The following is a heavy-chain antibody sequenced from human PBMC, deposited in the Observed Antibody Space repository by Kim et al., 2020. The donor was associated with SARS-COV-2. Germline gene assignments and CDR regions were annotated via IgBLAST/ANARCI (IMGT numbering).Heavy chain of an antibody. D-gene: IGHD6-19*01. J-gene: IGHJ4*02. CDR2: INSDGSDT. Sequence: GGSLRLSCAASGFTFSSYWMHWVRQAPGKGLVWVSRINSDGSDTASSVKGRFTISRDNAKNTVYLQINSLRAEDTAVYYCSRGGAVAGPAEFDYWCQG. V-gene: IGHV3-74*01. CDR3: SRGGAVAGPAEFDY. CDR1: GFTFSSYW.